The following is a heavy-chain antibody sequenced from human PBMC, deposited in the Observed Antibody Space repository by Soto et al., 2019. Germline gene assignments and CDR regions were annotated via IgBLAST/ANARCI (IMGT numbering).Heavy chain of an antibody. CDR1: GFTFSSYA. CDR2: ISGSCGST. CDR3: AKAKWELPHFDY. Sequence: EVQLLESGGGLVQPGGSLRLSCAASGFTFSSYAMSWVRQAPGKGLEWVSAISGSCGSTYYADSVKGRFTISRDNSKNTLYLQMNSLRAEDTAVYYCAKAKWELPHFDYWGQGTLVTVSS. J-gene: IGHJ4*02. V-gene: IGHV3-23*01. D-gene: IGHD1-26*01.